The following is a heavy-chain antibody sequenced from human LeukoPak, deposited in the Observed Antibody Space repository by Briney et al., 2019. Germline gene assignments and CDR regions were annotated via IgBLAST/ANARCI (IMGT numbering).Heavy chain of an antibody. D-gene: IGHD3-10*01. J-gene: IGHJ3*02. Sequence: SSETLSLTCAVYGGSFSGYYWSWIRQPPGKGLEWIGEINHSGSTNYNPSLKSRVTISVDTSKNQFSLKLSSVTAADTAVYYCASCITNDAFDIWGQGTMVTVSS. CDR1: GGSFSGYY. CDR2: INHSGST. CDR3: ASCITNDAFDI. V-gene: IGHV4-34*01.